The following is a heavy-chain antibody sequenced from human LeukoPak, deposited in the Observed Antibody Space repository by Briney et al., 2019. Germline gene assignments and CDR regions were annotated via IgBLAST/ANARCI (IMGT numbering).Heavy chain of an antibody. CDR1: GYSFIRYW. J-gene: IGHJ4*02. Sequence: GESLKISCKGSGYSFIRYWIGWVRQKPGKGLEWMGIIYPGDSDTRYSPSFQGQVTISVDKSTSTAYLQWSSLKASDTAMYYCARHRVVGARSGYFDHWGQGTLLTVSS. D-gene: IGHD1-26*01. CDR3: ARHRVVGARSGYFDH. CDR2: IYPGDSDT. V-gene: IGHV5-51*01.